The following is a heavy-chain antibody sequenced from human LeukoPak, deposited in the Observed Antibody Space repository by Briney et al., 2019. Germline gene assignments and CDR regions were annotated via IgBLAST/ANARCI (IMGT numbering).Heavy chain of an antibody. Sequence: PGGSLRLSCSASGFTFSAYAMYWVRQAPGKGLEYVSGISNNGGSSFYADSVKGRFTISRDNSTNTLYLQMSSLRAEDTAVYYCVKITSVTGGDCWGQGTRLTVSS. CDR2: ISNNGGSS. J-gene: IGHJ4*02. CDR3: VKITSVTGGDC. CDR1: GFTFSAYA. V-gene: IGHV3-64D*09. D-gene: IGHD1-1*01.